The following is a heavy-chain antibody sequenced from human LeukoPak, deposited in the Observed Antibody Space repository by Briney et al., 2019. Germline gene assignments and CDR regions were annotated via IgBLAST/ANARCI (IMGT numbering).Heavy chain of an antibody. Sequence: GGSLRLSCAASGFTFSGSAMHWVRQASGKGLEWVGRIRSKANSYATAYAASVKGRFTISRDDSKNTAYLQMNSLKTEDTAVYYCTVTYGSGSYSGSRWGQGTLVTVSS. V-gene: IGHV3-73*01. CDR2: IRSKANSYAT. CDR3: TVTYGSGSYSGSR. D-gene: IGHD3-10*01. CDR1: GFTFSGSA. J-gene: IGHJ4*02.